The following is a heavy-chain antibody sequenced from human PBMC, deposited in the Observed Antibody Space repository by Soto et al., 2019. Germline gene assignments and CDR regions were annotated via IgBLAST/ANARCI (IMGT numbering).Heavy chain of an antibody. V-gene: IGHV1-46*01. CDR3: ARVRYYDSSGYGYYFDY. J-gene: IGHJ4*02. CDR1: GYTFTSYY. Sequence: ASVKVSCKASGYTFTSYYMHWVRRAPGQGLEWMGIINPSGGSTSYAQKFQGRVTMTRDTSTSTVYMELSSLRSEDTAVYYCARVRYYDSSGYGYYFDYWGQGTLVTVSS. D-gene: IGHD3-22*01. CDR2: INPSGGST.